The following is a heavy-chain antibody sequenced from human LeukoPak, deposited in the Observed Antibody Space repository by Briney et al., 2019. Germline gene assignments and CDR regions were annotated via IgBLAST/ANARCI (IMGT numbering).Heavy chain of an antibody. CDR3: ARSTYDYVWGSYRYTFDY. CDR2: IYYSGST. J-gene: IGHJ4*02. CDR1: GGSISSGDHY. D-gene: IGHD3-16*02. V-gene: IGHV4-30-4*01. Sequence: PSESLSLTCTVSGGSISSGDHYWSWIRQPPGKGLEWIGCIYYSGSTNYNPSLKSRVTISVDTSKNQFSLKLSSVTAADTAVYYCARSTYDYVWGSYRYTFDYWGQGILVTVSS.